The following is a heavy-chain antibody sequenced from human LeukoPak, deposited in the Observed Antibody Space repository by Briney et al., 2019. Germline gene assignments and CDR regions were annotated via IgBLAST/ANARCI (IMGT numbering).Heavy chain of an antibody. CDR1: GYTLTELS. CDR3: ATFVVVAAAFDY. Sequence: GASVKVSCKVSGYTLTELSMHWVRQAPGKGLEWMGGFDPEDGETIYAQKFQGRVTMTEGTSTDTAYMELSSLRSEDTAVYYCATFVVVAAAFDYWGQGTLVTVSS. J-gene: IGHJ4*02. V-gene: IGHV1-24*01. CDR2: FDPEDGET. D-gene: IGHD2-2*01.